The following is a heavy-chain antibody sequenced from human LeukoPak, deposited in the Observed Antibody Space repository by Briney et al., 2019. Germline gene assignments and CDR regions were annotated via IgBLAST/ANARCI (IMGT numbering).Heavy chain of an antibody. CDR1: GGSFSGYY. J-gene: IGHJ3*02. D-gene: IGHD3-22*01. V-gene: IGHV4-34*01. CDR3: ARRPIVVVNRDGDDAFDI. CDR2: INHSGST. Sequence: KASETLSLTCAVYGGSFSGYYWSWIRQPPGKGLEWIGEINHSGSTNYNPSLKSRVTISVDTSKNQFSLKLSSVTAADTAVYYCARRPIVVVNRDGDDAFDIWGQGTMVTVPS.